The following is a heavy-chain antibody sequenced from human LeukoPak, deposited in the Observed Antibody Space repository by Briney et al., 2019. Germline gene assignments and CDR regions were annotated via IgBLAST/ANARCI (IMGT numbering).Heavy chain of an antibody. V-gene: IGHV1-2*02. D-gene: IGHD1-1*01. CDR3: ASGRQNYNPPQDPPDY. CDR2: INPNSGGT. CDR1: GYTFTAYY. Sequence: ASVKVSCKASGYTFTAYYMYWVRQAPGQGPEWRGWINPNSGGTKYAQQFQGRVTMTRDKSITTAYMELTGLRFDDTAVYFCASGRQNYNPPQDPPDYWGQGTLVTVSS. J-gene: IGHJ4*02.